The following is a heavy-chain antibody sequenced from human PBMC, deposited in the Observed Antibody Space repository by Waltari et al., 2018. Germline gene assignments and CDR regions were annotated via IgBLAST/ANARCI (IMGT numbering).Heavy chain of an antibody. V-gene: IGHV3-74*01. J-gene: IGHJ3*02. CDR2: FKSDGSST. CDR1: GFIFSDYW. CDR3: ARGGQVLNWPFDM. D-gene: IGHD2-2*01. Sequence: EVQLVESGGGLVQPGGSLRLSCAASGFIFSDYWMHWVRQAPGKGLMWVSRFKSDGSSTAYADFVKGRFTVSRETARNTLYLQMNSLGAEDTAVYYCARGGQVLNWPFDMWGQGTVVTVSS.